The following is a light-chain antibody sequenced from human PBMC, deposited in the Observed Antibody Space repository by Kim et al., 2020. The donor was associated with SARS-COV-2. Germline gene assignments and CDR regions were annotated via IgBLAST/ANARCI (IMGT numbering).Light chain of an antibody. J-gene: IGLJ3*02. Sequence: GERRSRCGTRRGGSSDTGYVNWYQQRPGRSPTTVIYEDDQRPSGVPERFSASVDSSSNAASRIISGLETEDEADYYCQSYDGTGWVFGGGTKVTVL. CDR1: GGSSDTGY. CDR2: EDD. V-gene: IGLV6-57*01. CDR3: QSYDGTGWV.